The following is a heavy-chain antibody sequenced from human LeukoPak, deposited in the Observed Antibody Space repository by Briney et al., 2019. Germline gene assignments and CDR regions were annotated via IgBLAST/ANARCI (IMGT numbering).Heavy chain of an antibody. CDR1: GYTFTSYY. CDR3: ARGWGIAAAGGWFDP. Sequence: ASVKVSCKASGYTFTSYYMHWVRQAPGQGLEWMGIINPSGGSTSYAQKFQGRVTMTRDTSTSTVYMELSSLRSEDTAVYYCARGWGIAAAGGWFDPWGQGTLVTISS. V-gene: IGHV1-46*01. J-gene: IGHJ5*02. CDR2: INPSGGST. D-gene: IGHD6-13*01.